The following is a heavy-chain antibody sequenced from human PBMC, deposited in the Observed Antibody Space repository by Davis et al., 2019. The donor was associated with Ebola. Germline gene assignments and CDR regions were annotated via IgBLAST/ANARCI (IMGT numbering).Heavy chain of an antibody. CDR1: GFIFTNYA. Sequence: PGGSLRLSCVTSGFIFTNYAMHWVRQAPGKGLEWVASTRSGRDDYIHHADAVKGRLTISRDNAKNSLYLQMDSLRDDDTAVYYCTRGALAPPADGRLATDWGRGTLVTVSS. CDR3: TRGALAPPADGRLATD. V-gene: IGHV3-21*01. CDR2: TRSGRDDYI. J-gene: IGHJ4*01. D-gene: IGHD6-25*01.